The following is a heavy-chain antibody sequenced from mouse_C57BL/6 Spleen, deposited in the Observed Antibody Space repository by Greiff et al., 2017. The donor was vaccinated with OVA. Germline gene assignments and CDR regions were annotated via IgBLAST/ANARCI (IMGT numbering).Heavy chain of an antibody. CDR2: IYWDDDK. CDR3: ARYGNYVLDY. D-gene: IGHD2-1*01. CDR1: GFSLSTSGMG. J-gene: IGHJ2*01. V-gene: IGHV8-12*01. Sequence: QVTLKVSGPGILQSSQTLSLTCSFSGFSLSTSGMGVSWIRQPSGKGLEWLAHIYWDDDKRYNPSLKSRLTISKDTSRNQVVLTNPSGDTADTATCYCARYGNYVLDYWGQGTTLTVSS.